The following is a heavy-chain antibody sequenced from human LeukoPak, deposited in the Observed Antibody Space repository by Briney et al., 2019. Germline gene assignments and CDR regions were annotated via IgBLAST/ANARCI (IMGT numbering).Heavy chain of an antibody. D-gene: IGHD2-15*01. CDR1: GFSVSSNY. Sequence: PGGSLRLSCAASGFSVSSNYMSWVRQAPGKGLEWVSVIYSGDSTYYADSVKARFTISRHNSKNTLYLQMNSLRAEDTAVYYCARNFRGGNFDYWGQGTLVTVSS. J-gene: IGHJ4*02. CDR3: ARNFRGGNFDY. V-gene: IGHV3-53*04. CDR2: IYSGDST.